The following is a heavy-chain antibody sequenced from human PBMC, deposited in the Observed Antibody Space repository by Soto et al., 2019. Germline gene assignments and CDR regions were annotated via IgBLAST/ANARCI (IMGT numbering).Heavy chain of an antibody. Sequence: GGSLRLSCAASGFMFSNHGMHWVRQAPGNGLELVAVIWSDVIIRYYADSVKCRFTISRDNSKNTLYLQMNSLRAEDTAVYYCVRGDNWNDEASDYWGQGTLVTVSS. CDR2: IWSDVIIR. J-gene: IGHJ4*02. CDR1: GFMFSNHG. D-gene: IGHD1-1*01. CDR3: VRGDNWNDEASDY. V-gene: IGHV3-33*01.